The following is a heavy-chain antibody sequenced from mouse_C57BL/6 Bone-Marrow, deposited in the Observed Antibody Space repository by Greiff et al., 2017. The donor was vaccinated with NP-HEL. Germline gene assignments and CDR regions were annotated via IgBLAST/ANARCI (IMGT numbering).Heavy chain of an antibody. CDR2: IYPGDGDT. CDR1: GYAFSSYW. D-gene: IGHD2-3*01. J-gene: IGHJ3*01. Sequence: VQLQQSGAELVKPGASVKISCKASGYAFSSYWMNWVKQRPGKGLEWIGQIYPGDGDTNYNGKFKGKATLTADKSSSTAYMQLSSLTSEDSAVYFCARGFYDGYHAWFAYWGQGTLVTVSA. CDR3: ARGFYDGYHAWFAY. V-gene: IGHV1-80*01.